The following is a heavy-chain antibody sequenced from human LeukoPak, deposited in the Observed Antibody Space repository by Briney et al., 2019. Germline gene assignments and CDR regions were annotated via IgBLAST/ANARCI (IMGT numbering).Heavy chain of an antibody. CDR1: GGTFSNYA. D-gene: IGHD3-10*01. CDR2: IIPIFGTA. V-gene: IGHV1-69*13. Sequence: SVKVSCKASGGTFSNYAVSWVRQAPGQGLEWMGEIIPIFGTANYAQKFQGRVTIAADESTSTAYLDLSNLRSEDTAVYYCARDAHYGSGSSFDYWGQGTRVTVSS. J-gene: IGHJ4*02. CDR3: ARDAHYGSGSSFDY.